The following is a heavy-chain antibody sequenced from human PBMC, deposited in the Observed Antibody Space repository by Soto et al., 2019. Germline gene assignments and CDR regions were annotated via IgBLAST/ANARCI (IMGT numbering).Heavy chain of an antibody. V-gene: IGHV3-23*01. J-gene: IGHJ4*02. CDR2: VSGST. CDR3: AKDGYSGSADY. D-gene: IGHD5-12*01. Sequence: PVGSMRLSCAASGFTFTSYAMSWVRQAPGKGLEWVAAVSGSTYYADSVKGRFTISRDNSKNTVFLQMNSLRAEDTAVYYCAKDGYSGSADYWGQGTLVTVSS. CDR1: GFTFTSYA.